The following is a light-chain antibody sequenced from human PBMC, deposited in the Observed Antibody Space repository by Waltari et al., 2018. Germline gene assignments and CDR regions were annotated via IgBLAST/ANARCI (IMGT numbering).Light chain of an antibody. CDR3: QQYTSYSPYT. CDR2: KAS. CDR1: QSISSW. Sequence: DIQMTQSTTTLSASVGDRVTIPCRASQSISSWLAWYQQKPGKAPKLLIYKASTLESGVPSRFSGSGSGTEFTLTISSLQPDDFVTYYCQQYTSYSPYTFGQGTKLEIK. V-gene: IGKV1-5*03. J-gene: IGKJ2*01.